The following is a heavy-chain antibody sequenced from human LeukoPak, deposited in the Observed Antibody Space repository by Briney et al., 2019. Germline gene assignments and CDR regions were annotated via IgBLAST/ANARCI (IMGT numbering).Heavy chain of an antibody. J-gene: IGHJ6*02. Sequence: PSETLSLTCTVSGGSISSYYWSWIRQPAGKGLEWIGRIYTSGSTNYNPSLKSRVTMSVDTSKNHFSLKLSSVTAADTAVYYCAAGSGSPYYYYYGMDVWGQGTTVTVSS. CDR2: IYTSGST. D-gene: IGHD3-10*01. CDR3: AAGSGSPYYYYYGMDV. CDR1: GGSISSYY. V-gene: IGHV4-4*07.